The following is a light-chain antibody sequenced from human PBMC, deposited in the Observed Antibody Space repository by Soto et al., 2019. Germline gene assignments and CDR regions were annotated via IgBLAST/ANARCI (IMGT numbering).Light chain of an antibody. CDR2: DVS. CDR1: SIDVGGYNY. Sequence: QSALTQPASVSGSPGQSITISCTGTSIDVGGYNYVSWYQQHPGKAPKLMIYDVSNRPSGVSNRFSGSKSGNTASLTISGLQAEDEGDYYCSSYTSSSSVVFGGGTKLTVL. CDR3: SSYTSSSSVV. J-gene: IGLJ2*01. V-gene: IGLV2-14*01.